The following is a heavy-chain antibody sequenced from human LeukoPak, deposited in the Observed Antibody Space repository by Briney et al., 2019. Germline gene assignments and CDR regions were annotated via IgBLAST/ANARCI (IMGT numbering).Heavy chain of an antibody. CDR1: GGSISSTSYY. J-gene: IGHJ3*02. Sequence: PSETLSLTCLVSGGSISSTSYYWGWIRQSPGRGLEWIGSFYYTGSIFDNRSLRSRVTISIDMSKNQFLLKLTSVTAADTAVYYCARHFVIMWAFDIWGQGTMVTVSS. CDR2: FYYTGSI. D-gene: IGHD3-16*01. CDR3: ARHFVIMWAFDI. V-gene: IGHV4-39*01.